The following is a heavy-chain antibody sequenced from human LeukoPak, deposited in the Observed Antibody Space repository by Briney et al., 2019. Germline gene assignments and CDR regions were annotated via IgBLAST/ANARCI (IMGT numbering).Heavy chain of an antibody. V-gene: IGHV1-69*13. J-gene: IGHJ3*02. CDR3: AGVRYCSSTSCFPRFDI. Sequence: ASVKVSCKASGGTFSSYAISWVRQAPGQGLEWMGGIIPIFGTANYAQKFQGRVTITADESTSTAYMELSSLRSEDTAVYYCAGVRYCSSTSCFPRFDIWGQGTMVTVSS. D-gene: IGHD2-2*01. CDR1: GGTFSSYA. CDR2: IIPIFGTA.